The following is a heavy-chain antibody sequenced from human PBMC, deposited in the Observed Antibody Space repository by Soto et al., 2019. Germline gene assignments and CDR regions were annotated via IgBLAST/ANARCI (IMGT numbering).Heavy chain of an antibody. Sequence: EVQLLESGGGLVQPGGSLRLSCVASGFTFSRAALSWVRQPPGKGLEWVSASGGSDRSTYYVDSVKGRFTISRDSSKNKLYMQRNRLAAEDTDFYSWVTQSCTYWGQGNLVTVSS. V-gene: IGHV3-23*01. J-gene: IGHJ4*02. CDR1: GFTFSRAA. CDR3: VTQSCTY. D-gene: IGHD2-8*01. CDR2: SGGSDRST.